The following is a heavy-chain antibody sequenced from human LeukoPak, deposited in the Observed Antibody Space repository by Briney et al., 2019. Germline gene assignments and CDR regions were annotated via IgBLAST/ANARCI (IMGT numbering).Heavy chain of an antibody. J-gene: IGHJ4*02. Sequence: ASVKVSCKASAYTFTGYYMHWVRQAPGQGLEWMGWINPNSGGTNYAQKFQGRVTMTRDTSISTAYMELRSLRSDDTAVYYCARTPGYGDYPQDYWGQGTLVAVSS. CDR3: ARTPGYGDYPQDY. CDR2: INPNSGGT. CDR1: AYTFTGYY. D-gene: IGHD4-17*01. V-gene: IGHV1-2*02.